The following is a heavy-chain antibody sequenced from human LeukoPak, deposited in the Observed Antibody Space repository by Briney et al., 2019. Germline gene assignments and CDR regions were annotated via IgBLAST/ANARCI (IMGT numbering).Heavy chain of an antibody. V-gene: IGHV4-39*01. Sequence: SETLSLTCTVSGGSISSSSYYWGWIRQPPGKGLEWIGSIYYSGSTYYNPSLKSRVTISVDTSKNQFSLKLSSVTAADTAGYYCASHYYYGSGSYYDKWSFDYWGQGTLVTVSS. CDR1: GGSISSSSYY. CDR2: IYYSGST. CDR3: ASHYYYGSGSYYDKWSFDY. J-gene: IGHJ4*02. D-gene: IGHD3-10*01.